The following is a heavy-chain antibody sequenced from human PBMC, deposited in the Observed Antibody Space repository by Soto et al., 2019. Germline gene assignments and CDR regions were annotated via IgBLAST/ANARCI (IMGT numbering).Heavy chain of an antibody. J-gene: IGHJ4*02. V-gene: IGHV3-72*01. CDR2: TTNEAYSFTT. CDR3: AVDIVGTGTY. CDR1: GFTLSDHY. D-gene: IGHD5-12*01. Sequence: EVQLVESGGGLVQPGGSLRLSCAVSGFTLSDHYMDWVRQTPGKGLEWVGRTTNEAYSFTTTYAASVEGRFAISRDDSKSSLYLQMNSLKTEDTAVYYCAVDIVGTGTYWGQGTLVTVSS.